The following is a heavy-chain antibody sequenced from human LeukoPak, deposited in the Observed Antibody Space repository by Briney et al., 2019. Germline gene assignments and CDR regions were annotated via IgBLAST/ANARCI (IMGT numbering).Heavy chain of an antibody. CDR3: ARRLGYCSGGSCYGRDWEINWFDP. V-gene: IGHV1-18*04. J-gene: IGHJ5*02. CDR1: GYTFTSYG. D-gene: IGHD2-15*01. CDR2: ISAYNGNT. Sequence: ASVKVSCKASGYTFTSYGISWVRQAPGQGLKWMGWISAYNGNTNYAQKLQGRVTMTTDTSTSTAYMELRSLRSDDTAVYYCARRLGYCSGGSCYGRDWEINWFDPWGQGTLVTVSS.